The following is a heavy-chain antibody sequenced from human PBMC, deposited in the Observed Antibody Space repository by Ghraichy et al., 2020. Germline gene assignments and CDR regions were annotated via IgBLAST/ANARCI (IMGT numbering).Heavy chain of an antibody. D-gene: IGHD4/OR15-4a*01. V-gene: IGHV3-53*01. CDR2: IYNCGST. Sequence: ETLSFTCASSGVYVGTNYMGWVRQAPGKGLEWVSLIYNCGSTYYADSVKGRFTISRDNSKNMLFLQMNTLRAEDTAVYYCARVLAGAKYRGRYTRDYYDGVDVWGRGTTVNVSS. J-gene: IGHJ6*02. CDR1: GVYVGTNY. CDR3: ARVLAGAKYRGRYTRDYYDGVDV.